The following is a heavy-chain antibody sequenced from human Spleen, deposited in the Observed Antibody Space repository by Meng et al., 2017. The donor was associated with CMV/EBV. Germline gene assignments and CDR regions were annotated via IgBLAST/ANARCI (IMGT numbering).Heavy chain of an antibody. CDR2: IYYAGST. CDR3: ARAGGTGTGFH. CDR1: GSSVSSGSYF. V-gene: IGHV4-61*01. J-gene: IGHJ4*02. Sequence: SETLSLTCTVSGSSVSSGSYFWSWIRQPPGKGLEWIGYIYYAGSTNYSPSLKSRVTISVDTSKNQFSLRLSSVTAADTAVYYCARAGGTGTGFHWGQGTLVTVSS. D-gene: IGHD1/OR15-1a*01.